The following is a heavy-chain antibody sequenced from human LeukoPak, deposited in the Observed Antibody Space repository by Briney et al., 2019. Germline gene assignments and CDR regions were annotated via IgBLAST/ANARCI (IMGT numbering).Heavy chain of an antibody. D-gene: IGHD4-23*01. V-gene: IGHV3-74*01. J-gene: IGHJ4*02. Sequence: GGSLRLSCAASGFTFSSYWMHWVRQAPGKGLVWVSRINTDGSITDYADSVKGRFSISRDNAKNTLYLQMNSLRVEDTAVYYCARGRPHGNDYWGQGTLVTVSS. CDR3: ARGRPHGNDY. CDR1: GFTFSSYW. CDR2: INTDGSIT.